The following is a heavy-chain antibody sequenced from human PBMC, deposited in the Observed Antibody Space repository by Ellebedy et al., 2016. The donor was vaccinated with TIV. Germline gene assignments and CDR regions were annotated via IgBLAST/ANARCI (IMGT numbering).Heavy chain of an antibody. D-gene: IGHD3-10*01. Sequence: GESLKISCVASGFTFSNYWMNWVRQVPGKGLVWVSRISPDGSGTNYGDSVKGRFTISRDNAKKTVNLQMDSLRVEDTAVYYCARRSGVGDYWGQGILVTVSS. CDR3: ARRSGVGDY. CDR1: GFTFSNYW. J-gene: IGHJ4*02. V-gene: IGHV3-74*01. CDR2: ISPDGSGT.